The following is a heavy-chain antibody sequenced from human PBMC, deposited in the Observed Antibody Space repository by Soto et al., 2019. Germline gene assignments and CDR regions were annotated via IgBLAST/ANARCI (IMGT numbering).Heavy chain of an antibody. CDR2: INGNADNS. CDR3: VRDFRGAVAGSEFDH. J-gene: IGHJ4*02. V-gene: IGHV3-74*01. Sequence: EVQLAESGGGLVLTGGSLRLSCAASGFSSVSYWMHWVRQVPGEGLAWVSRINGNADNSDYADSVKGRFTISRDNAMNRLYLQMDSLRADDTGVYYCVRDFRGAVAGSEFDHWGQGTLVTVSS. CDR1: GFSSVSYW. D-gene: IGHD6-19*01.